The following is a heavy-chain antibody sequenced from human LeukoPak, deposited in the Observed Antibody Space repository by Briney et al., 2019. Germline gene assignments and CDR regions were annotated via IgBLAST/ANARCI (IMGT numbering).Heavy chain of an antibody. D-gene: IGHD6-19*01. J-gene: IGHJ4*02. CDR2: INPSGGST. Sequence: GASVKVSCKASGYTFTSYYMHWVRQAPGQGLEWMGIINPSGGSTSYAQKFQGRVTMTRDTSTSTVYMELSSLRSEDTAAYYCARATIYDSSGWFFDYWGQGTLVTVSS. CDR3: ARATIYDSSGWFFDY. V-gene: IGHV1-46*01. CDR1: GYTFTSYY.